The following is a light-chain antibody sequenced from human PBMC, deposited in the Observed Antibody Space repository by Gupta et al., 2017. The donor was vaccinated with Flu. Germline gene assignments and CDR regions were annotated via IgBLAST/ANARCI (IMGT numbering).Light chain of an antibody. V-gene: IGKV1-5*03. J-gene: IGKJ1*01. CDR1: QSISSW. Sequence: DFQMTHSPSTLSASVGDRVTITCRASQSISSWLAWYQQKPGQAPNVLIYKSSALESGVPARFSGSGSGTDFTLTISRLEPEDFATYYCQQDNTSPWTFGQGTKVEIK. CDR2: KSS. CDR3: QQDNTSPWT.